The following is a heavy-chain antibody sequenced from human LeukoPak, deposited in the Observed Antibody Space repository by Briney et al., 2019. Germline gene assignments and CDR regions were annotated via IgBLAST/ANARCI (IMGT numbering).Heavy chain of an antibody. Sequence: GGSLRLSCAASGFTFSSYSMNWVRQAPGKGLEWVSYISSGGPTIYYADSVKGRFTISRDNAKNSLFLQMNSLRDEDTAVYYCARSPFDYWGQGTLVTVSS. CDR2: ISSGGPTI. CDR1: GFTFSSYS. V-gene: IGHV3-48*02. J-gene: IGHJ4*02. CDR3: ARSPFDY.